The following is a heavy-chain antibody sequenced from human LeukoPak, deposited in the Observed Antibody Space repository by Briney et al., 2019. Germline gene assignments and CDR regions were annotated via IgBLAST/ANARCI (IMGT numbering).Heavy chain of an antibody. CDR2: ISGSGGST. Sequence: GGSLRLSCAASGFAFSTYAMSWVRQAPGKGLEWVSGISGSGGSTYYADSVKGRFTISRDNSKNTLYLQMNSLIAGDTAIYYCAKNRALLEIDYWGQGTLVTVSS. D-gene: IGHD2-21*01. J-gene: IGHJ4*02. CDR3: AKNRALLEIDY. CDR1: GFAFSTYA. V-gene: IGHV3-23*01.